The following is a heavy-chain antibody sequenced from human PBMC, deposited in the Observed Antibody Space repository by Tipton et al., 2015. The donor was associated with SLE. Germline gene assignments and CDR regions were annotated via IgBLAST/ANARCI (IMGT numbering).Heavy chain of an antibody. D-gene: IGHD3/OR15-3a*01. CDR3: ARDGWTAAEDY. CDR1: GFTFSSYW. V-gene: IGHV3-7*03. J-gene: IGHJ4*02. Sequence: SLRLSCAASGFTFSSYWMSWVRQAPGKGLEWVANMNQDGSGKYYVDSVKGRFTVSRDNAENSLYLQMNSLRAEDTAVYYCARDGWTAAEDYWGQGTLVTVSS. CDR2: MNQDGSGK.